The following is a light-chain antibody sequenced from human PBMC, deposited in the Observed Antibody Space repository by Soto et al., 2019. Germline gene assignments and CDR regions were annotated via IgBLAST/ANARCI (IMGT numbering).Light chain of an antibody. V-gene: IGKV3-15*01. CDR3: QQYKTSPP. Sequence: IVMTQSPATLSVSPWEIVTLSFRTSHSVNSHVAWYQQKPGQAPRLLLYGASTRATGIPVRFSGSGFGTEFTLTISSLQSEDFAVYYCQQYKTSPPFGQGTRLE. CDR1: HSVNSH. CDR2: GAS. J-gene: IGKJ5*01.